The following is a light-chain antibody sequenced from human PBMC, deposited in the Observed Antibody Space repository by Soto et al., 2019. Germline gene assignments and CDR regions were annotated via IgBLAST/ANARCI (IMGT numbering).Light chain of an antibody. CDR3: QTWGTGPWV. V-gene: IGLV4-69*01. CDR2: LNSDGSH. CDR1: SAHSSYA. Sequence: QLVLTQSPSASASLGASVKLTCTLSSAHSSYAIAWHQQQPEKGPRYLMKLNSDGSHSKGDGIPDRFSGSSSGAERYLTISSLQSEDEADYYCQTWGTGPWVFGGGTQLTVL. J-gene: IGLJ3*02.